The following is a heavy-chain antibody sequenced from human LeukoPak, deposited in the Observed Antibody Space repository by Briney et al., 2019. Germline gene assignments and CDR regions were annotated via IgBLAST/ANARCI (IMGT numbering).Heavy chain of an antibody. J-gene: IGHJ3*02. CDR2: IRSKANSYAT. V-gene: IGHV3-73*01. CDR1: GFTFSGSA. CDR3: TRHVSARRGSYLDNDAFDI. Sequence: PGGSLRLSCAASGFTFSGSAVHWVRQASGKGLEWVGRIRSKANSYATAYAASVKGRFTISRDDSKNTAYLQMNSLKTEDTAVYYCTRHVSARRGSYLDNDAFDIWGQGTMVTVSS. D-gene: IGHD1-26*01.